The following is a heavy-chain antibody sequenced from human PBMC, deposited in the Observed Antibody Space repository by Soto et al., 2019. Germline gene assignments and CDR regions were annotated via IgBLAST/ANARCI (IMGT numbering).Heavy chain of an antibody. Sequence: GGSLRLSCVASGFTFSSYAMTWVRQAPGKGLEWVSAISGGDGSPSYADSVKGRFTISRDNSKNTLYLRMNSLRAEDTAVYYCARESLSLVSNFDYWGQGTLVTVSS. CDR1: GFTFSSYA. D-gene: IGHD2-2*01. V-gene: IGHV3-23*01. J-gene: IGHJ4*02. CDR3: ARESLSLVSNFDY. CDR2: ISGGDGSP.